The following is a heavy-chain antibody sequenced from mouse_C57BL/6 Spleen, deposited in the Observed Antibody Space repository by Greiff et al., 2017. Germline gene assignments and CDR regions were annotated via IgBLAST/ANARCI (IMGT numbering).Heavy chain of an antibody. J-gene: IGHJ4*01. Sequence: QVQLQQPGAELVKPGASVKLSCKASGYTFTSYWMHWVKQRPGQGLEGIGMIHPNSGSTNYNEKFKSKATLTVDKSSSTAYMQLSILTSEDSAFYYCAREGVYGSSYDYAMDYWGQGTSVTVSS. CDR2: IHPNSGST. V-gene: IGHV1-64*01. D-gene: IGHD1-1*01. CDR3: AREGVYGSSYDYAMDY. CDR1: GYTFTSYW.